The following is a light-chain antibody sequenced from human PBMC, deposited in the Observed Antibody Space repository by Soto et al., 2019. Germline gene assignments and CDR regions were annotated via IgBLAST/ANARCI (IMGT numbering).Light chain of an antibody. J-gene: IGLJ2*01. CDR3: AAWDDSLNGHVV. Sequence: QLVLTQPPSASGTPGQRVTISCSGSSSNIGSNAVNWFQQLPGTAPKLLIYSNDQRPSGVPDRFSGSKSGTSASLAISGLQSEDEAEYYCAAWDDSLNGHVVFGGGTKVTVL. CDR1: SSNIGSNA. CDR2: SND. V-gene: IGLV1-44*01.